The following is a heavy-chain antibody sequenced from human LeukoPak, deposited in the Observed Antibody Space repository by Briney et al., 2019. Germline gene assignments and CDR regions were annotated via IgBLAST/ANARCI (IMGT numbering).Heavy chain of an antibody. CDR2: ITGSSGYI. V-gene: IGHV3-21*01. J-gene: IGHJ4*02. D-gene: IGHD3-3*01. Sequence: GGSLRLSCAASGFTFSSYSMNWVRQAPGKGLEWLSFITGSSGYIYYSDSVKGRFTISRDDAKNSLWLQMNSLRAEDTAVYYCARVRSGYYIDYWGQGTLVTASS. CDR3: ARVRSGYYIDY. CDR1: GFTFSSYS.